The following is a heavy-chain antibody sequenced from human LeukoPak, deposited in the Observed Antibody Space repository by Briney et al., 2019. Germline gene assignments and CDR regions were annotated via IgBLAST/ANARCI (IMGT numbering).Heavy chain of an antibody. CDR3: ARYNGTYYTY. V-gene: IGHV4-59*01. Sequence: PWGSLRLSCAASGFTFSSYWMSWVRQAPGKGLEWIGYIFYTGTTNYNPSLKSRVTISVDTSKNQFSLKLNSVTAADTAVYYCARYNGTYYTYWGQGTLVTVSP. D-gene: IGHD1-26*01. J-gene: IGHJ4*02. CDR1: GFTFSSYW. CDR2: IFYTGTT.